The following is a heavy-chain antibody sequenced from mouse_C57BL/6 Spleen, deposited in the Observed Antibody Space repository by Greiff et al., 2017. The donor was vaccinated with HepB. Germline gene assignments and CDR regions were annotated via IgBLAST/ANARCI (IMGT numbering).Heavy chain of an antibody. J-gene: IGHJ1*03. Sequence: QVQLKQSGAELARPGASVKMSCKASGYTFTSYTMHWVKQRPGQGLEWIGYINPSSGYTKYNQKFKDKATLTADKSSSTAYMQLSSLTSEDSAVYYCARGGDYLYFDVWGTGTTVTVSS. V-gene: IGHV1-4*01. CDR2: INPSSGYT. CDR3: ARGGDYLYFDV. D-gene: IGHD5-5*01. CDR1: GYTFTSYT.